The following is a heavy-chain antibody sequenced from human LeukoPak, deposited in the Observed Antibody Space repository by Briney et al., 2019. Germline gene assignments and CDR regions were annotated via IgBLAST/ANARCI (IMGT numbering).Heavy chain of an antibody. J-gene: IGHJ4*02. D-gene: IGHD3-9*01. Sequence: GGSLRLSCAASGFNFGSYSMTRVRQAPGKGLEWVSVMSADSATTFYADSVKGRFTISRDNSKNTLYLQMNSLRAEDTAVYYCAKDSATYYDILTGWLGVYYFDYWGQGTLVTVSS. CDR1: GFNFGSYS. CDR3: AKDSATYYDILTGWLGVYYFDY. CDR2: MSADSATT. V-gene: IGHV3-23*01.